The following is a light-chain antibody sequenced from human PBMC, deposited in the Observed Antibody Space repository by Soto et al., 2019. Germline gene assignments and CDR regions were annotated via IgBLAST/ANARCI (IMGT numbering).Light chain of an antibody. Sequence: EIVLTQSPGTLSLSPGETASLSCWASQSIVSNFLAWYQQRRGQPPRLLIYDSSRRASGIPARFTGIGSGTAFTLTISRVEPEDSAVYYCQQTFHSPRTFGQGTRLEI. CDR3: QQTFHSPRT. J-gene: IGKJ2*01. CDR1: QSIVSNF. CDR2: DSS. V-gene: IGKV3-20*01.